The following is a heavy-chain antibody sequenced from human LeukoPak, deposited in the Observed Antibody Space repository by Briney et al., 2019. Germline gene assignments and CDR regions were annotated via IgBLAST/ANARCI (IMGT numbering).Heavy chain of an antibody. CDR2: IYHSGST. J-gene: IGHJ6*03. D-gene: IGHD6-6*01. CDR1: GYSISSGYY. Sequence: SETLSLTCAVSGYSISSGYYWGWIRQPPGKGLEWIGSIYHSGSTYYNPSLKSRVTISVDTSKNQFSLKLGSVTAADTAVYYCARHPRVQYSSSSRDYYYYYYMDVWGKGTTFTVSS. CDR3: ARHPRVQYSSSSRDYYYYYYMDV. V-gene: IGHV4-38-2*01.